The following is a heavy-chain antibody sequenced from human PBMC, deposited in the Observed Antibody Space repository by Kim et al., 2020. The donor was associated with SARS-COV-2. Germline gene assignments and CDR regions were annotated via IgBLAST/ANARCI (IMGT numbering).Heavy chain of an antibody. Sequence: KWKNEYAPSLKSRVTINPDTSKNQFSLQLNSVTPEDTAVYYCAGGSVFDDWGQGTLVTVSS. D-gene: IGHD6-25*01. J-gene: IGHJ4*02. CDR2: KWKN. V-gene: IGHV6-1*01. CDR3: AGGSVFDD.